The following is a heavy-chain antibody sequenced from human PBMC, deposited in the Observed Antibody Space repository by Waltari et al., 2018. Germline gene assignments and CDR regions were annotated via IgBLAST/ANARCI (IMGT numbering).Heavy chain of an antibody. J-gene: IGHJ3*02. CDR1: GFAFSTYS. CDR2: ISNSGTTI. Sequence: EVQLVESGGGLVQPGGSLRLSCAASGFAFSTYSMNWVRQAPGKGLEWVSYISNSGTTIYYADSVKGRFTISRDNAQNSLYLQMNSLGAEDTAVYYCAREIRGTGYFPDAFDIWGQGTMVTVSS. CDR3: AREIRGTGYFPDAFDI. D-gene: IGHD3-9*01. V-gene: IGHV3-48*01.